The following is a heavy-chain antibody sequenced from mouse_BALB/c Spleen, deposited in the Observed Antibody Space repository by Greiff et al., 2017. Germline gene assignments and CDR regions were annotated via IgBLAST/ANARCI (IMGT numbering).Heavy chain of an antibody. D-gene: IGHD1-1*01. CDR2: ISSGSSTI. J-gene: IGHJ2*01. CDR3: ARLNYGSSYDY. CDR1: GFTFSSFG. V-gene: IGHV5-17*02. Sequence: EVKVVESGGGLVQPGGSRKLSCAASGFTFSSFGMHWVRQAPEKGLEWVAYISSGSSTIYYADTVKGRFTISRDNPKNTLFLQMTSLRSEDTAMYYCARLNYGSSYDYWGQGTTLTVSS.